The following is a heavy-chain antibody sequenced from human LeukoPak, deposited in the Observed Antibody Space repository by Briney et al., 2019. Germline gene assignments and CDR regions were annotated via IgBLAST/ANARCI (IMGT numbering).Heavy chain of an antibody. D-gene: IGHD4-11*01. CDR3: ARAYSNFPFDY. V-gene: IGHV4-61*02. J-gene: IGHJ4*02. CDR2: IYTSGST. CDR1: GGSISSGSYY. Sequence: SQTLSLTCTVSGGSISSGSYYWSWIRQPAGKGLEWIGRIYTSGSTNYNPSLKSRVTISVDTSKNQFSLKLSSVTAADTAVYYCARAYSNFPFDYWGQGTLVTIPS.